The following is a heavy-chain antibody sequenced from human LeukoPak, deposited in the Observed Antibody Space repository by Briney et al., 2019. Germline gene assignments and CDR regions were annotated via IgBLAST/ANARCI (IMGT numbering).Heavy chain of an antibody. CDR3: ARGLPYDSSGYGFDY. CDR1: GASISSYY. Sequence: PSETLSLTCTVSGASISSYYGSWIRQPAGKGREWIGRIYTSGSTNYNPSLMSRLTMSVDTSTKQFSLMLSCVTAADEAVYYCARGLPYDSSGYGFDYWGQGTLVTVSS. V-gene: IGHV4-4*07. J-gene: IGHJ4*02. D-gene: IGHD3-22*01. CDR2: IYTSGST.